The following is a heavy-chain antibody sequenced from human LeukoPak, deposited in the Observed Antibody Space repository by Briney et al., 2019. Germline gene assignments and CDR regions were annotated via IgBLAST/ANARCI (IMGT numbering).Heavy chain of an antibody. CDR3: ARRSSGWHLDY. D-gene: IGHD6-19*01. V-gene: IGHV5-51*01. Sequence: GESLKISCKGSGYSFTSYWIGWVRQMPGKGLEWMGIIYPGDSDTRYSPSFEGQVTISVDKSISTAYVQWSSLKASDTAMYCCARRSSGWHLDYWGQGTLVTVSS. J-gene: IGHJ4*02. CDR2: IYPGDSDT. CDR1: GYSFTSYW.